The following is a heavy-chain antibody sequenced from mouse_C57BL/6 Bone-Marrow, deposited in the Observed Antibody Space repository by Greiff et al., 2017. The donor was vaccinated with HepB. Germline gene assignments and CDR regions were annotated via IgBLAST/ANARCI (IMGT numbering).Heavy chain of an antibody. V-gene: IGHV1-42*01. D-gene: IGHD2-4*01. CDR2: INPSTGGT. CDR3: ARGGPPYDYDEKFAY. Sequence: EVQLQQSGPELVKPGASVKISCKASGYSFTGYYMNWVKQSPEKSLEWIGEINPSTGGTTYNQKFKAKATLTVDKSSSTAYMQLKSLTSEDSAVYYCARGGPPYDYDEKFAYWGQGTLVTVSA. CDR1: GYSFTGYY. J-gene: IGHJ3*01.